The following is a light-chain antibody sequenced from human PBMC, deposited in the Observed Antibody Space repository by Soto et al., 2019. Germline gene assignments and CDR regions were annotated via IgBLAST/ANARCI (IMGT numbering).Light chain of an antibody. CDR3: QQVNSYPIT. J-gene: IGKJ5*01. CDR1: QRISTY. Sequence: DIQMTQSPSSLSASVGDRVTITCRASQRISTYLNWYQQKPGKAPKFLIYDASNLQSGVPSRFSGSGSGTEFTLTISSLQPEDFATYYCQQVNSYPITFGQGTRLAIK. CDR2: DAS. V-gene: IGKV1-9*01.